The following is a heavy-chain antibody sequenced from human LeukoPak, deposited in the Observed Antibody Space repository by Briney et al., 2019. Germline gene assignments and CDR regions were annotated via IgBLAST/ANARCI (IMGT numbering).Heavy chain of an antibody. Sequence: PSETLSLTCTVSDGSISSGSYYWSWIRQPAGKGLEWIGRIYTSGSTDYNPSLKSRVTISVDTSKNQFSLKLSSVTAADTAVYYCASLYYYGSGSYYIQYFQHWGQGTLVTVSS. V-gene: IGHV4-61*02. D-gene: IGHD3-10*01. CDR2: IYTSGST. J-gene: IGHJ1*01. CDR1: DGSISSGSYY. CDR3: ASLYYYGSGSYYIQYFQH.